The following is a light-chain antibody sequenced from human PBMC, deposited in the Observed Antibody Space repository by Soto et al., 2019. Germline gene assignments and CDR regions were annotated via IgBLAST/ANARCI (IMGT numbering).Light chain of an antibody. CDR2: GAS. CDR1: QSVSSSY. CDR3: QQYGNSPPYT. Sequence: EIVLTQSPGTLSLSPGERATLSCRASQSVSSSYLAWYQQKPGQAPRLLIYGASSRATGIPDRFSGSGSGTDFPLTISSLEPQDLAVYYCQQYGNSPPYTFGQGTKLEIK. J-gene: IGKJ2*01. V-gene: IGKV3-20*01.